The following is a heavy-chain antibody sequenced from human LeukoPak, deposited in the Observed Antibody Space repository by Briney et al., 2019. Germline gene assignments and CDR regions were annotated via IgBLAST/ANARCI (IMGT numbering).Heavy chain of an antibody. J-gene: IGHJ5*02. Sequence: GGSLRLSCAVSGFTLRSSEMNWVRQAPGKGLEWVSYISSSGSKIYYADSVKGRFTISKDNAKNTLYLQMNSLSAEGTAVYYCAGGPDTEYGYNWFDPWDQGTLVTVSS. CDR3: AGGPDTEYGYNWFDP. D-gene: IGHD4-17*01. CDR2: ISSSGSKI. CDR1: GFTLRSSE. V-gene: IGHV3-48*03.